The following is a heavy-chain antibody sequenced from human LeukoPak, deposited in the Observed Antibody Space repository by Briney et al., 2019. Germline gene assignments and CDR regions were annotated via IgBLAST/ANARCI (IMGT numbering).Heavy chain of an antibody. J-gene: IGHJ4*02. Sequence: GGSLRLSCAASGFTFSSYEMNWVRQAPGKGLEWVSYISSSGSTIYYADSVKGRFTISRDNAKNSLYLQMNSLRAEDTAVYYCAREGQDTMIVVVIPFDYWGQGTLVTVSS. V-gene: IGHV3-48*03. CDR3: AREGQDTMIVVVIPFDY. CDR2: ISSSGSTI. D-gene: IGHD3-22*01. CDR1: GFTFSSYE.